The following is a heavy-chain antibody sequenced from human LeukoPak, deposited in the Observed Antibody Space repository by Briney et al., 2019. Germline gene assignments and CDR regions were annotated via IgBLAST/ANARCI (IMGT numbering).Heavy chain of an antibody. CDR1: GFTFSSYA. J-gene: IGHJ5*02. V-gene: IGHV3-23*01. CDR3: AKLAIWFGELNWFDP. D-gene: IGHD3-10*01. CDR2: ISGSGGST. Sequence: PGGSLGLSCAASGFTFSSYAMSWVRQAPGKGLEWVSAISGSGGSTYYADSVKGRFTISRDNSKNTLYLQMNSLRAEDTAVYYCAKLAIWFGELNWFDPWGQGTLVTVSS.